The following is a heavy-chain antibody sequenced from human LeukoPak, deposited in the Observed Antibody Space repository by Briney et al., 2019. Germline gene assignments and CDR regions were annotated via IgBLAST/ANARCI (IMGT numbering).Heavy chain of an antibody. D-gene: IGHD3-10*01. CDR2: IYYSGST. CDR1: GGSISSYY. V-gene: IGHV4-59*08. CDR3: ARLSLFRGVIYGTDWHFDL. Sequence: SETLSLTCTVFGGSISSYYWSWIRQPPGKGLEWIRYIYYSGSTNYNPSLKSRLTISVDTSKNQFSLKLSSVTAADTAVFYCARLSLFRGVIYGTDWHFDLWGRGTLVTVSS. J-gene: IGHJ2*01.